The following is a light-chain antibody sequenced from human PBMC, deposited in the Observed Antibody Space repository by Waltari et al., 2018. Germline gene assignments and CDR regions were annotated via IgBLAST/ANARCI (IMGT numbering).Light chain of an antibody. V-gene: IGKV1-12*01. CDR2: AAS. Sequence: DIQMTQSPSSVSASVGDRTTITCRASQGFSNWLALYQQKPGKALKLLIYAASGLEIGVPSRFSGSGSGTDFTLTISSLHPEDFATYYYQQANGFLTFGQGTRLDI. CDR1: QGFSNW. CDR3: QQANGFLT. J-gene: IGKJ5*01.